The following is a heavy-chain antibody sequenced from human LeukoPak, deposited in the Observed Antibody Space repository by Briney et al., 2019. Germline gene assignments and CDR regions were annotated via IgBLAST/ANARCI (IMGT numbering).Heavy chain of an antibody. CDR3: ARPGEGKTGAFDL. Sequence: GESLKISWKGSGYSFTNYWIGWVRQMPGKGLEWVGIIYPGDSDTRYSPSFQGQVTISADKSINTAYLQWSSLKASDIAMYYCARPGEGKTGAFDLWGQGTMVTVSS. J-gene: IGHJ3*01. CDR2: IYPGDSDT. CDR1: GYSFTNYW. V-gene: IGHV5-51*01. D-gene: IGHD2-21*01.